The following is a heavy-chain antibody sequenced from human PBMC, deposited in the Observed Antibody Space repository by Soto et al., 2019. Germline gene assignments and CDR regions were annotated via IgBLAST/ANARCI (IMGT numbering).Heavy chain of an antibody. D-gene: IGHD3-22*01. CDR2: IKSKTDGGTT. CDR3: TTEVDYYDSSGYYRYYFDY. V-gene: IGHV3-15*01. Sequence: XASLRLSCAASGFTFSNAWMRWVRQAPGKGLEWVGRIKSKTDGGTTDYAAPVKGRFTISRDDSKNTLFLQMNSLKTEDTAVYYCTTEVDYYDSSGYYRYYFDYWGQGTLVTVSS. J-gene: IGHJ4*02. CDR1: GFTFSNAW.